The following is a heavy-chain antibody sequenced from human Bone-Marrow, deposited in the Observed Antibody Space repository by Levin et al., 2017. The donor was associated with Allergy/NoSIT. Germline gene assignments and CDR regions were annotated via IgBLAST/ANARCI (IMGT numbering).Heavy chain of an antibody. V-gene: IGHV4-39*01. CDR2: IHYSGST. Sequence: SETLSLTCSVSGDSVTRTSSYWGWIRQPPGKGLEWIGSIHYSGSTYYNPSLKSRVTVSVDTSKNQFSLRLTSVTAADTAVYYCARLNYTDSLNFHGMDVWGQGNTVTVSS. CDR1: GDSVTRTSSY. CDR3: ARLNYTDSLNFHGMDV. J-gene: IGHJ6*02. D-gene: IGHD4-17*01.